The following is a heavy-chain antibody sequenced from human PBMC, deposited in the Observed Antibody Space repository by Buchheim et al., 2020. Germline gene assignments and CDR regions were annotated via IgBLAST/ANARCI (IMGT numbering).Heavy chain of an antibody. Sequence: QVHLQESGPGLVKTSETLSLTCTLSGGSTRTYYWSWIRQSAGKGLEWIGHIYTSGSTNYNPSLRSRVTLSLDTSKNHFSLRMTSVTAADTAVYYCARFFRGSDVWGQGTT. CDR2: IYTSGST. J-gene: IGHJ6*02. D-gene: IGHD3-10*01. CDR1: GGSTRTYY. CDR3: ARFFRGSDV. V-gene: IGHV4-4*07.